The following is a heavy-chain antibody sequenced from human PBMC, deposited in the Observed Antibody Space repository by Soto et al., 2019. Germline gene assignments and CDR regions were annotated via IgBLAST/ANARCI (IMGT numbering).Heavy chain of an antibody. Sequence: EVQLLESGGGLVQPGGSLRLSCAASGFTFNTYAMSWVRQAPGKGLEWVSAIGGNGGDTYYADSVKGRFTISRDNSRNTLYVQMNSLRSEDTAVHYRVKDHNLSGSSCRGFDSWGQGTLVTVSS. CDR3: VKDHNLSGSSCRGFDS. CDR1: GFTFNTYA. J-gene: IGHJ4*02. V-gene: IGHV3-23*01. CDR2: IGGNGGDT. D-gene: IGHD2-15*01.